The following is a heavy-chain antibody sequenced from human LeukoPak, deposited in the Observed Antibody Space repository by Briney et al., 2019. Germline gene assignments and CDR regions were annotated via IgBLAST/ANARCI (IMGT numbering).Heavy chain of an antibody. D-gene: IGHD4-17*01. Sequence: ASVKVSCKASGGTFSSYAISWVRQAPGQGLEWMGWINPNSGGTNYAQKFQGRVTMTRDTSISTAYMELSRLRSDDTAVYYCARDLATVTPLTLHYWGQGTLVTVSS. CDR2: INPNSGGT. J-gene: IGHJ4*02. CDR3: ARDLATVTPLTLHY. CDR1: GGTFSSYA. V-gene: IGHV1-2*02.